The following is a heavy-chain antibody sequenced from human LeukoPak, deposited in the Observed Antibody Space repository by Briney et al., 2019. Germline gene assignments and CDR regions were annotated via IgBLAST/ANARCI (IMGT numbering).Heavy chain of an antibody. V-gene: IGHV4-59*01. D-gene: IGHD3-3*01. J-gene: IGHJ6*02. Sequence: PSETLSLTCTVSGVSISSYYWSWIRQPPGKGLEWIGYIYYSGSTNYNPSLKSRVTISVDTSKNQFSLKLSSVTAADTAVYYCARGLYYDFWSGYYTGDYYYGMDVWGQGTTVTVSS. CDR2: IYYSGST. CDR1: GVSISSYY. CDR3: ARGLYYDFWSGYYTGDYYYGMDV.